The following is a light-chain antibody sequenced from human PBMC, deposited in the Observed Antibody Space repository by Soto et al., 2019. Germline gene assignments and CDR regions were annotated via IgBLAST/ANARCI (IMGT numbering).Light chain of an antibody. V-gene: IGKV3-20*01. CDR2: GAS. CDR1: QSVSSSY. J-gene: IGKJ1*01. CDR3: QQYGISPRT. Sequence: EIVLTQSPGTLSLSPGERATLSCRASQSVSSSYLAWYQQKPGQAPRLLIYGASSRATGIPDRFSGSGSGRDFSLTISRLEPEDFAVYYCQQYGISPRTFGQGTKVEIK.